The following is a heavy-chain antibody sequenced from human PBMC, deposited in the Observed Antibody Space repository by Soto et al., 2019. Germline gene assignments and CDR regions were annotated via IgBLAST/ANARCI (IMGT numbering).Heavy chain of an antibody. V-gene: IGHV4-30-4*01. D-gene: IGHD2-2*01. Sequence: SETLSLACTVSGGSISDDSYWSWIRQTPGKGLEWIGYIYHTGNTYYNPSLRSRVSISVDKSKSQFSLKLISVTAADTAVYFCARDEYQLLSSVSWFDSWGQGTLVTVSS. CDR1: GGSISDDSY. J-gene: IGHJ5*01. CDR2: IYHTGNT. CDR3: ARDEYQLLSSVSWFDS.